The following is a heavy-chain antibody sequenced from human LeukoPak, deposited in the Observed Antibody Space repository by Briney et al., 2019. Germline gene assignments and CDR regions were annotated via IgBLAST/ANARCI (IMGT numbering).Heavy chain of an antibody. J-gene: IGHJ4*02. CDR2: ISGSGGST. CDR1: GFPFSSYA. V-gene: IGHV3-23*01. D-gene: IGHD4-17*01. Sequence: GGSLRLSCAASGFPFSSYAMSWVRQAPGKGLEWVSAISGSGGSTYYADSVKGRFTISRDNSKNTLYLQMNSLRAEDTAVYYCAKARSQFYGDYVGYWGQGTLVTVSS. CDR3: AKARSQFYGDYVGY.